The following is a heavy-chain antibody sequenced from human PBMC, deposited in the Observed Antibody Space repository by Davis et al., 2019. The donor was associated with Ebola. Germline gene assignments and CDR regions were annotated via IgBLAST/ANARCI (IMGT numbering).Heavy chain of an antibody. J-gene: IGHJ6*04. D-gene: IGHD6-6*01. V-gene: IGHV5-51*01. CDR1: GNSFTSSW. CDR3: ARSVAARTYYGMDV. Sequence: GESLKISCKGSGNSFTSSWIGWVRQTPGRGLEWMGIIYPGYSDTKYSPSFQGQVTFSADKSISTAYLQWSSLKASDTAMYYCARSVAARTYYGMDVWGKGTTVTVSS. CDR2: IYPGYSDT.